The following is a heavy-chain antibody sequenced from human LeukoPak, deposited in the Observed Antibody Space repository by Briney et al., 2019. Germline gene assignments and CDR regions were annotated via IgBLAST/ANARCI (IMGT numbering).Heavy chain of an antibody. Sequence: SETLSLTCTVSGGSISSYYWSWIRQPPGKGLEWIGYIYYSGSTNYNPSLKSRVTISVDTSKNQFSLKLSSVTAADTAVYYCAREVRYYDILTGYYCYYGMDVWGQGTAVTVSS. V-gene: IGHV4-59*01. CDR2: IYYSGST. J-gene: IGHJ6*02. CDR1: GGSISSYY. CDR3: AREVRYYDILTGYYCYYGMDV. D-gene: IGHD3-9*01.